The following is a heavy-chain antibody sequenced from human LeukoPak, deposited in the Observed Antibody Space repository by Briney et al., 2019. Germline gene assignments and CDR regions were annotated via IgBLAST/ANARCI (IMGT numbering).Heavy chain of an antibody. J-gene: IGHJ5*01. D-gene: IGHD6-6*01. V-gene: IGHV3-11*04. CDR1: GFTFSDSY. CDR3: TRDPRHFDS. CDR2: ISGSGHDI. Sequence: PGGSLRLSCAASGFTFSDSYMTWVRQAPGKGVEWVAYISGSGHDINYSDSVEGRFTISRDNAKNSLYLQMSSLRVGDTAVYYCTRDPRHFDSCGQGTLVTVSS.